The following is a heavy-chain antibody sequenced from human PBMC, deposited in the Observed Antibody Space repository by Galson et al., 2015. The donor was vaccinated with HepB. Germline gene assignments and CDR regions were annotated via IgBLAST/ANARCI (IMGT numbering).Heavy chain of an antibody. Sequence: LSLTCTVSGGSISSNNYYWGWIRQPPGKGREWIGSIHYRGSTYYNPSLKSRVTISVDTSKNQFSLKLRCVTAADTAVYYCARRAAYYYGSGSWYYFDYWGQGTLVTVSS. CDR3: ARRAAYYYGSGSWYYFDY. CDR1: GGSISSNNYY. J-gene: IGHJ4*02. CDR2: IHYRGST. V-gene: IGHV4-39*01. D-gene: IGHD3-10*01.